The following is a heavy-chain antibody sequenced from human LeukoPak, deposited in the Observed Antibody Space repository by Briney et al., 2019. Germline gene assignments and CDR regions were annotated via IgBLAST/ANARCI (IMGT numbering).Heavy chain of an antibody. CDR3: AREHYFYYMDG. Sequence: PGGSLRLSCAASGFTFSRHWMSWVRQAPGEGLEWVANVNQGGSEKYYVDSVKGRFTISRDNAENSLYLQMNSLRAEDTAVYYCAREHYFYYMDGWGKGTTVTVSS. CDR1: GFTFSRHW. V-gene: IGHV3-7*01. J-gene: IGHJ6*03. CDR2: VNQGGSEK.